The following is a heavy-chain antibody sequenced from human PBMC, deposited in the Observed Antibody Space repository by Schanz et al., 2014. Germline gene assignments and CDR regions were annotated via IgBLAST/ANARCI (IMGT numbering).Heavy chain of an antibody. CDR2: INQDGSEK. J-gene: IGHJ4*02. Sequence: VQLVESGGGVVQPGRSLRLSCAASGFSFSIFAMTWVRQAPGQGLEWVANINQDGSEKYYVDSVKGRFTISRDNAKNSLYLQMNGLRAEDTAVFYCARDGAELYYFDDWGQGTLVTVSS. CDR1: GFSFSIFA. V-gene: IGHV3-7*01. CDR3: ARDGAELYYFDD. D-gene: IGHD1-1*01.